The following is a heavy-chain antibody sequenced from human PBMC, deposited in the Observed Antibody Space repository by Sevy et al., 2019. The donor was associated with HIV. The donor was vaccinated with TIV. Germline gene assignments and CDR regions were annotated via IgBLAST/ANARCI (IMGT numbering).Heavy chain of an antibody. D-gene: IGHD3-22*01. V-gene: IGHV3-49*04. Sequence: GGSLRLSCTASGFTSGDYAMSWVRQAPGKGLEWVGLIRSKTYGGTPEYAASVKGRFTISRDDSKCIAYLQMNSLKTEDTAVYYCARDFYDSSGYYLDYWGQGTLVTVSS. CDR2: IRSKTYGGTP. CDR1: GFTSGDYA. J-gene: IGHJ4*02. CDR3: ARDFYDSSGYYLDY.